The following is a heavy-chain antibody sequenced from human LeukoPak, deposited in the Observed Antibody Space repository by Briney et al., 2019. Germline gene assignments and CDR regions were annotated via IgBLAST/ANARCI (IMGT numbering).Heavy chain of an antibody. CDR2: IYYSGST. Sequence: SETLSLTCTVSGDSISTSSSYWGWIRQPPGEGLEWIGSIYYSGSTYYNTSLKSRVTISVDTSKNQFSLKLSSVTAADTAVYYCARGTRRITMVRGAPHPGWYDPWGQGTLVTVSS. J-gene: IGHJ5*02. CDR1: GDSISTSSSY. CDR3: ARGTRRITMVRGAPHPGWYDP. V-gene: IGHV4-39*07. D-gene: IGHD3-10*01.